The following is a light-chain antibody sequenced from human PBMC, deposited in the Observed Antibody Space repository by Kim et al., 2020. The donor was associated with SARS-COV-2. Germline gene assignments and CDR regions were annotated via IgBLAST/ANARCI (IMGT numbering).Light chain of an antibody. CDR1: SSDVGSYNL. Sequence: GAASTISWTGTSSDVGSYNLVSWYQQHTGKAPKLMIYEGSKRPSGVSNRFSGSKSGNTASLTISGLQAEDEADYYCCSYAGSSTYVFGTGTKVTVL. J-gene: IGLJ1*01. V-gene: IGLV2-23*01. CDR3: CSYAGSSTYV. CDR2: EGS.